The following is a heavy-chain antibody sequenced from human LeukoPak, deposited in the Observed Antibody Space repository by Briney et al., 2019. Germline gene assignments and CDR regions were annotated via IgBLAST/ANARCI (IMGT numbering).Heavy chain of an antibody. J-gene: IGHJ4*02. CDR2: IYHSGST. Sequence: SQTLSLTCTVSGGSISSGGYYWSWIRQPPGKGLEWIGYIYHSGSTYYNPSLKSRVTISVDRSKNQFSLKLSSVTAADTAVYYCARGPGSGWSEWEFDYWGQGTLVTVSS. V-gene: IGHV4-30-2*01. CDR1: GGSISSGGYY. D-gene: IGHD6-19*01. CDR3: ARGPGSGWSEWEFDY.